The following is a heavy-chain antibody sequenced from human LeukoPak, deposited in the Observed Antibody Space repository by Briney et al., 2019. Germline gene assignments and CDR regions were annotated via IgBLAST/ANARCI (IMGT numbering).Heavy chain of an antibody. CDR1: GGSFSGYY. CDR3: AREGPSGRSY. J-gene: IGHJ4*02. CDR2: INHSGST. Sequence: SETLSLTCAVYGGSFSGYYWSWIRQPPGKGLEWIGEINHSGSTNYNPSLKSRVTISVDTSKNQFSLKLSSVTAADTAVYYCAREGPSGRSYWGQGTLVTVSS. V-gene: IGHV4-34*01. D-gene: IGHD6-19*01.